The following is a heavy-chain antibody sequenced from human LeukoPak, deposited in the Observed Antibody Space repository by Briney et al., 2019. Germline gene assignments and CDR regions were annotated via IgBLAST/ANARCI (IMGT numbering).Heavy chain of an antibody. J-gene: IGHJ6*02. CDR3: AKDESSYGMDV. V-gene: IGHV4-34*01. CDR1: GGSFSGYY. Sequence: TSETLSLTCAVYGGSFSGYYWSWIRQPPGKGLEWIGEINHSGSTNYSPSLKSRVTISVDTSKNQFSLKLSSVTAADTAVYYCAKDESSYGMDVWGQRTTVTVSS. CDR2: INHSGST.